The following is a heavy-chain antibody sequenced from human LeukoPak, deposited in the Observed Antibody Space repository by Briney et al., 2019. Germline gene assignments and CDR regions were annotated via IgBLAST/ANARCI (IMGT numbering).Heavy chain of an antibody. CDR1: GFSFSSYW. CDR2: ISSDGSTT. Sequence: GGSLRLSCAASGFSFSSYWMHWVRQVPGKGLVWVSRISSDGSTTTYADSVKGRFTISRDNAKNTLYLQMNSLRADDTAVYYCARDHLSSGSSPDYYYYYYMDVWGKGTTVTISS. J-gene: IGHJ6*03. D-gene: IGHD6-19*01. V-gene: IGHV3-74*01. CDR3: ARDHLSSGSSPDYYYYYYMDV.